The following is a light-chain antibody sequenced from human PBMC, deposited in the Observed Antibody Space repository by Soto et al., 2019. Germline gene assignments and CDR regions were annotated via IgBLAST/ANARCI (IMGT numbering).Light chain of an antibody. CDR2: EVN. CDR1: SSDVGGYNY. J-gene: IGLJ1*01. CDR3: SSYAGSSNV. V-gene: IGLV2-8*01. Sequence: QSALTQPPSAAGSPGHSVAISCTGNSSDVGGYNYVSWYQQHPGKAPKLMIYEVNKRPSGVPDRLSGSKSVNTASLTVSGLQAEYEDEYYCSSYAGSSNVFVTGTKLTVL.